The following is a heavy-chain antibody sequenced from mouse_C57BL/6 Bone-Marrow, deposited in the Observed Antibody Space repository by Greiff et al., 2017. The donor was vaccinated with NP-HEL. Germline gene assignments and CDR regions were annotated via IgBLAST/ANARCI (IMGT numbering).Heavy chain of an antibody. CDR3: ARNDGYDEGAMDY. Sequence: QVQLQQSGPELVKPGASVKISCKASGYAFSSSWMNWVKQRPGQGLEWIGRIYPGDGGTNYNGKFKGKATLTADKSSSTAYMQLSSLTSEGAAVYCCARNDGYDEGAMDYWGQGTSVTGSS. V-gene: IGHV1-82*01. CDR1: GYAFSSSW. J-gene: IGHJ4*01. D-gene: IGHD2-2*01. CDR2: IYPGDGGT.